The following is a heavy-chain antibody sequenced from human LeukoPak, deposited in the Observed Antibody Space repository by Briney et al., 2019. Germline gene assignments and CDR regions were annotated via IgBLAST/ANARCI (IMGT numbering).Heavy chain of an antibody. CDR3: ARASGYSYGSDAFDI. D-gene: IGHD5-18*01. Sequence: GGSLRLSCAASGLTFSSYWMSWVRQAPGKGLEWVANIKQDGSEKYYVDSVKGRFTISRDNAKNSLYLQMNSLRAEDTAVYYCARASGYSYGSDAFDIWGQGTMVTVSS. CDR1: GLTFSSYW. V-gene: IGHV3-7*01. CDR2: IKQDGSEK. J-gene: IGHJ3*02.